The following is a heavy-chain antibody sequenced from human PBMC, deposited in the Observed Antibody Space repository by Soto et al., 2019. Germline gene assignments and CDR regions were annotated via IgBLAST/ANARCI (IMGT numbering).Heavy chain of an antibody. D-gene: IGHD3-16*01. CDR1: GFTFSSYS. V-gene: IGHV3-21*04. CDR3: AKQVSRGPTYTLPLSPSDY. CDR2: ISSSSSYI. Sequence: GGSLRLSCAASGFTFSSYSMNWVRQAPGKGLEWVSSISSSSSYIYYADSVKGRFTISRDNAKNSLYLQMNSLRAEDTAVYYCAKQVSRGPTYTLPLSPSDYWGQGTLVTVSS. J-gene: IGHJ4*02.